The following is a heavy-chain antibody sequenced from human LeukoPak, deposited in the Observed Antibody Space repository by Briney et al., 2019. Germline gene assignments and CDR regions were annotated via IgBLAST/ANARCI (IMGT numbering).Heavy chain of an antibody. CDR2: ISSGYSTI. CDR1: GFTFSSYA. V-gene: IGHV3-48*01. CDR3: ARDSTRGYLDAFDI. J-gene: IGHJ3*02. D-gene: IGHD2-15*01. Sequence: GGSLRLSCAASGFTFSSYAMNWVRQAPGKGLEWVSYISSGYSTIYYADSVKGRFTVSRDDAKNSLSLQMNSLRAEDTAVYYCARDSTRGYLDAFDIWGQGTMVTVSS.